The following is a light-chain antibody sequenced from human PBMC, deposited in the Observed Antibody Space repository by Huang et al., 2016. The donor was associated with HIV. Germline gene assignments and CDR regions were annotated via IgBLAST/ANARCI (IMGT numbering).Light chain of an antibody. CDR2: GTS. J-gene: IGKJ2*01. CDR3: HQRSNWHYT. V-gene: IGKV3D-11*01. Sequence: EIVLTQSPATLSLSPGQRATLSCRASQGVSGFLGWYQQRPGQAPRPLIYGTSNRATGVPARFSGSGSGTDFTLTISSLEPEDFAVYYCHQRSNWHYTFGQGTKLEIK. CDR1: QGVSGF.